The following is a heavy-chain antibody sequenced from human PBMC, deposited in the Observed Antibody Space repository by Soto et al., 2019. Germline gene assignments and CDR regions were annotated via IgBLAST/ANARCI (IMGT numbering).Heavy chain of an antibody. CDR2: ITNSGAGT. J-gene: IGHJ4*02. CDR3: AKAKRHGRGFQDY. Sequence: EVQLLESGGGLVQPGGSLRLSCAASGFTFSTYAMSWVRQAPGKGLEWVSTITNSGAGTYYADSVKGRLTISRDKSKNTLYLQMNSLRAEDTAVYDCAKAKRHGRGFQDYWGQGTLVTVSS. V-gene: IGHV3-23*01. D-gene: IGHD6-25*01. CDR1: GFTFSTYA.